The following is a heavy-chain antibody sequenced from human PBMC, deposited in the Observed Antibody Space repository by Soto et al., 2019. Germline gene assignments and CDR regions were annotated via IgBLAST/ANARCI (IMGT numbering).Heavy chain of an antibody. V-gene: IGHV1-18*01. CDR1: GYTFTSYG. D-gene: IGHD3-22*01. Sequence: ASVKVSCKASGYTFTSYGISWVRQAPGQGLEWMGWISAYNGNTNYAQKLQGRVTMTTDTSTSTAYMELRSLRSDDTAVYFCAITYYYDSSGPGTHAFDIWGQGTMVTVSS. J-gene: IGHJ3*02. CDR3: AITYYYDSSGPGTHAFDI. CDR2: ISAYNGNT.